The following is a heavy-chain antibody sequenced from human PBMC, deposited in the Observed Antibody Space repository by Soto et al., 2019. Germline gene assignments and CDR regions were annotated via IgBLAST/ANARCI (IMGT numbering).Heavy chain of an antibody. J-gene: IGHJ4*02. Sequence: GGSLRLSCAASGFTFSGYAMHWVRQAPGKGLEWVAVISYDGSNKYYADSVKGRFTISRDNSKNKLYLQMNSLRAEDTAVYYCARDPGNTAMVPGESDYWGQGTLVTVSS. CDR2: ISYDGSNK. D-gene: IGHD5-18*01. V-gene: IGHV3-30-3*01. CDR3: ARDPGNTAMVPGESDY. CDR1: GFTFSGYA.